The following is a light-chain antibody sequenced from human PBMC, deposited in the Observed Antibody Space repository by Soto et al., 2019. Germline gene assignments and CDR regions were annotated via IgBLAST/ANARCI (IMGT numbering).Light chain of an antibody. CDR2: LGS. CDR3: QQYNNWPLT. J-gene: IGKJ4*01. CDR1: QSLLHSNGYNY. Sequence: DIVMTQSPLSLPVTPGEPASISCRSSQSLLHSNGYNYLDWYLQKPGQSPQLLIYLGSNRASGVPDRFSGSGSGTEFTLTISSLQSEDFAVYYCQQYNNWPLTFGG. V-gene: IGKV2-28*01.